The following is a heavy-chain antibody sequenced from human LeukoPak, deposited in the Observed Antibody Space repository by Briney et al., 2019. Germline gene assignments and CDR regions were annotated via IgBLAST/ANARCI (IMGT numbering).Heavy chain of an antibody. V-gene: IGHV3-23*01. CDR1: GFIFGNDD. CDR2: ISGDADRT. CDR3: AKDSRDSYGPIDY. D-gene: IGHD5-18*01. J-gene: IGHJ4*02. Sequence: GGSLRLSCAASGFIFGNDDMNWVRQAPGKGLEWVSGISGDADRTHYAGSVKGRFTISRDNSKNTLSLQMNSLRAEDTALYYCAKDSRDSYGPIDYWGQGTLVTVSS.